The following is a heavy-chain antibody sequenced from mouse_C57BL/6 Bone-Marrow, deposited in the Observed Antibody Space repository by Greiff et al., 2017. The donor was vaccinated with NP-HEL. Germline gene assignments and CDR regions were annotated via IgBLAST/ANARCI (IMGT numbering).Heavy chain of an antibody. CDR3: TRGTSTGTGAWFAY. J-gene: IGHJ3*01. V-gene: IGHV5-9-1*02. CDR1: GFTFSSYA. D-gene: IGHD4-1*02. CDR2: ISSGGDYI. Sequence: EVHLVESGEGLVKPGGSLKLSCAASGFTFSSYAMSWVRQTPEKRLEWVAYISSGGDYIYYADTVKGRFTIARDNARNTLYLQMSSLKSEDTAMYYCTRGTSTGTGAWFAYWGQGTLVTVSA.